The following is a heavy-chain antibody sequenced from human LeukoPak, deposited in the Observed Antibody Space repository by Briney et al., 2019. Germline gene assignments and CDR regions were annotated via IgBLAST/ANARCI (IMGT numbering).Heavy chain of an antibody. V-gene: IGHV4-61*09. CDR3: ARTISVLYGSGSYSH. J-gene: IGHJ4*02. D-gene: IGHD3-10*01. CDR2: IYSSGST. Sequence: SQTLSLTCTVSGGSISSGSYCWSWIRQPAGKGLEWIGHIYSSGSTNYNPSLKSRVTISVDTSKNQFSLKLGSVTAADTAVYYCARTISVLYGSGSYSHWGQGTLVTVSS. CDR1: GGSISSGSYC.